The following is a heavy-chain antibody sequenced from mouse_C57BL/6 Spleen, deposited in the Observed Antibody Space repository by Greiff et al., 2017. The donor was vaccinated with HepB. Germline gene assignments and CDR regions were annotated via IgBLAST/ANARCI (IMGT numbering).Heavy chain of an antibody. D-gene: IGHD1-1*01. Sequence: VKLMESGAELARPGASVKMSCKASGYTFTSYTMHWVKQRPGQGLEWIGYINPSSGYTKYNQKFKDKATLTADKSSSTAYMQLSSLTSEDSAVYYCARESPITTVVATMDFDYWGQGTTLTVSS. CDR2: INPSSGYT. CDR3: ARESPITTVVATMDFDY. CDR1: GYTFTSYT. J-gene: IGHJ2*01. V-gene: IGHV1-4*01.